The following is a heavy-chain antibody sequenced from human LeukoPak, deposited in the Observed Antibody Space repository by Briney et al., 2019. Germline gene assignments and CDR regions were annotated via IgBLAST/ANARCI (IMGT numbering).Heavy chain of an antibody. CDR3: ARIVGASDY. D-gene: IGHD1-26*01. Sequence: PSETLSLTCNVSGGSLSNYYWSWIRQTPAKGLEWLGQINQSGRTNYNPSLKSRVTLSVDTSKNQFSLKLSSVTAADTAVYYCARIVGASDYWGQGTLVTVSS. V-gene: IGHV4-34*01. CDR2: INQSGRT. J-gene: IGHJ4*02. CDR1: GGSLSNYY.